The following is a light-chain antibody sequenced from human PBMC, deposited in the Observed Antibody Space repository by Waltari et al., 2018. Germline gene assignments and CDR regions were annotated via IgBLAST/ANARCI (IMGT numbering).Light chain of an antibody. CDR1: SLCTYS. CDR3: NSRDSSGYLVV. Sequence: SSELTQSSAVSVASCHSVSITRQGDSLCTYSPSWYPQEPGRAPVLVSDGKNNRPSGIPDRFSGSSSGNTASLTITGAQAEDEADYYCNSRDSSGYLVVFGGGTKLTVL. CDR2: GKN. J-gene: IGLJ2*01. V-gene: IGLV3-19*01.